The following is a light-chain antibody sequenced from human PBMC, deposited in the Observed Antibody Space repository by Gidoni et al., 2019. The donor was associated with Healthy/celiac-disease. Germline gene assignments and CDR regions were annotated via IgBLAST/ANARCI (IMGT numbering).Light chain of an antibody. V-gene: IGLV2-14*01. CDR1: SSDVGGYNY. CDR2: EVS. CDR3: SSYTSSSTVV. Sequence: QSALTQPASVSGSPGQSITSPCTGTSSDVGGYNYVSWYQQPPGKAPKLMIYEVSNRPTGVSNRFSGSKSGNTASLTISGLQAEDEADYYCSSYTSSSTVVFGGGTKLTVL. J-gene: IGLJ2*01.